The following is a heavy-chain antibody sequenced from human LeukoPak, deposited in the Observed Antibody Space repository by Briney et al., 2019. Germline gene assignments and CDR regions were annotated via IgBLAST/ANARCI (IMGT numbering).Heavy chain of an antibody. D-gene: IGHD3-22*01. CDR2: ITSSGAAT. J-gene: IGHJ4*02. CDR1: GFTFSSYA. CDR3: AKDRPNYYGSNGHYYKLNGDC. V-gene: IGHV3-23*01. Sequence: PGGSLRLPCAASGFTFSSYATSWVRQAPGKGLEWVSSITSSGAATYYADSVKGRFTISRDNSDNTLYLQMNSLRAEDTAVYYCAKDRPNYYGSNGHYYKLNGDCWGQGTLVTVSS.